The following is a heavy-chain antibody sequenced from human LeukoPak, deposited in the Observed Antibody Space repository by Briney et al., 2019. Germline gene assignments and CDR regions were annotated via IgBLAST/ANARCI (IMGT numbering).Heavy chain of an antibody. CDR2: MNPNSGNT. CDR3: ARDQAVTTFNFDY. CDR1: GYTFTSYD. J-gene: IGHJ4*02. Sequence: GASVKVSCKASGYTFTSYDINWVRQATGQGLEWMGWMNPNSGNTGYAQKFQGRVTMTRNTSISTAYMELSSLRSEDTAVYYCARDQAVTTFNFDYWGQGTLVTVSS. D-gene: IGHD4-17*01. V-gene: IGHV1-8*01.